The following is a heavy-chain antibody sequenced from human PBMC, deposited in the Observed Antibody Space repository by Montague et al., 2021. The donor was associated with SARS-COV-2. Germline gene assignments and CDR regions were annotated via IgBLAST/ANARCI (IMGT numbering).Heavy chain of an antibody. J-gene: IGHJ5*02. V-gene: IGHV4-39*01. CDR3: ARGLYNWNYEDWFDT. CDR2: IYYSGST. D-gene: IGHD1-7*01. CDR1: GGSVGSSHYY. Sequence: SETLSLTCTVSGGSVGSSHYYWAWIRQPPGKGLEWIGTIYYSGSTYYNPSPRSRVTIDVDASTNQFSLKLHSVTAADTAVYFCARGLYNWNYEDWFDTWGQGTLVTVSS.